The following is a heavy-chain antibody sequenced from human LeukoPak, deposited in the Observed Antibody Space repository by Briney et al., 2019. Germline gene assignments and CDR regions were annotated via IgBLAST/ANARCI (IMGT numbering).Heavy chain of an antibody. CDR1: GFTFSSYA. Sequence: GGSLRLSCAASGFTFSSYAMSWDRQAPGKGLEWVSAISGSGDSTYYADTVKGRFTISRDNSKNTLYLQMNSLRAEDTAVYYCSYYYGSGSYPPFDYWGQGTLVTVSS. V-gene: IGHV3-23*01. CDR2: ISGSGDST. J-gene: IGHJ4*02. CDR3: SYYYGSGSYPPFDY. D-gene: IGHD3-10*01.